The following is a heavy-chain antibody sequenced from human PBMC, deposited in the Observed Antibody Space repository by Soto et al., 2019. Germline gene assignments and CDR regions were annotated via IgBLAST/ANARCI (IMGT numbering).Heavy chain of an antibody. D-gene: IGHD6-25*01. CDR3: AASGSTRASSMDV. CDR2: IYYSGST. Sequence: PSETLSLTCTVSGGSISSYYWSWIRQPPGKGLEWIGYIYYSGSTNYNPSLKSRVTISVDTSKNQFSLKLSSVTAADTAVYYCAASGSTRASSMDVWGQGTTVTVSS. V-gene: IGHV4-59*01. J-gene: IGHJ6*02. CDR1: GGSISSYY.